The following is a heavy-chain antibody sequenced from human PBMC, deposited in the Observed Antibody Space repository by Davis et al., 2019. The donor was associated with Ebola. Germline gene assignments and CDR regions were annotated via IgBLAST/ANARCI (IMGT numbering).Heavy chain of an antibody. D-gene: IGHD3-10*01. V-gene: IGHV3-30-3*01. CDR2: ISYDGSNK. Sequence: GESLKISCAASGFTFSSYAMHWVRQAPGKGLEWVAVISYDGSNKYYADSVKGRFTISRDNSKNSLYLQMNSLRAEDTAVYYCARVPRGYYYYYMDVWGKGTTVTVSS. CDR3: ARVPRGYYYYYMDV. J-gene: IGHJ6*03. CDR1: GFTFSSYA.